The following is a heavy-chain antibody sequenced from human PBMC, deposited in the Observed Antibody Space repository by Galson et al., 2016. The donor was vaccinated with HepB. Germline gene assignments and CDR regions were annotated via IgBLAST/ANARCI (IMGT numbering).Heavy chain of an antibody. D-gene: IGHD4/OR15-4a*01. V-gene: IGHV4-4*07. CDR1: GGSISSYY. J-gene: IGHJ3*02. CDR2: IYTSGTT. CDR3: AREGIMVLAFDI. Sequence: SETLSLTCTVSGGSISSYYWNWIRQPAGKGLEWIGRIYTSGTTNYNPSLKSRVTMSVDTSKEQFSLKLSSVTAADTAVYYCAREGIMVLAFDIWGQGTVVTVSS.